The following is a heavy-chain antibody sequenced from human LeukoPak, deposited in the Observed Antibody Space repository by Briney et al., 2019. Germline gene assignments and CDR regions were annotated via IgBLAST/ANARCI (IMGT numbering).Heavy chain of an antibody. CDR3: AKDSYYGSGDFDY. Sequence: PGGSLRLSCAASGFPFSSCGMHWVRQAPGKGLEWVAFIRYDGSNKYYADSVKGRFTISRDNSKNTLYLQMNSLRAEDTAVYYCAKDSYYGSGDFDYWGQGTLVTVSS. J-gene: IGHJ4*02. CDR1: GFPFSSCG. V-gene: IGHV3-30*02. CDR2: IRYDGSNK. D-gene: IGHD3-10*01.